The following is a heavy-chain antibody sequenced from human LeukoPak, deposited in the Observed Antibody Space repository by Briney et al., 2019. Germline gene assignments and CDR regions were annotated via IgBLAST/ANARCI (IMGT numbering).Heavy chain of an antibody. CDR1: GGSISRGDYY. D-gene: IGHD3-22*01. CDR2: MYYSGST. Sequence: SETLSLTCTVSGGSISRGDYYWSWIRQPPGKGLEWIAYMYYSGSTYYNPSLKGRVTMSADTSKNQLSLKLSSVTAADTAVYYCARPYYYDSRIDPWGQGILVTVSS. CDR3: ARPYYYDSRIDP. J-gene: IGHJ5*02. V-gene: IGHV4-30-4*08.